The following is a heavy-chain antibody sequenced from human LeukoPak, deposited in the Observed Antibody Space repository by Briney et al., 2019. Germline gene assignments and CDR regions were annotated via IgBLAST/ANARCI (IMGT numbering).Heavy chain of an antibody. CDR2: IYYSGST. V-gene: IGHV4-39*07. J-gene: IGHJ4*02. CDR1: GGSISSSSYY. CDR3: ARGEGSPGGYFDY. Sequence: PSETLSLTCTVSGGSISSSSYYWGWIRQPPGKGLEWIGSIYYSGSTYYNPSLKSRVTISVDTSKNQFSLKLSSVTAADTAVYYCARGEGSPGGYFDYWGQGTLVTVSS. D-gene: IGHD3-10*01.